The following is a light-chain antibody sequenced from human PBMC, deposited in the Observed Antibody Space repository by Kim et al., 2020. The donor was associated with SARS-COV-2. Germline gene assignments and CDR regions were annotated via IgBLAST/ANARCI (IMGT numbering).Light chain of an antibody. CDR3: QQSYSTPRT. CDR1: QNISSY. V-gene: IGKV1-39*01. Sequence: DIQMTQSPSSLSASVGDRVTITCRASQNISSYLNWYQQKPGKAPKLLIYDASSLQSGVPSRFSGSGSGTDFTLTISSLQPEDFATYYCQQSYSTPRTFGQGTTVDIK. CDR2: DAS. J-gene: IGKJ1*01.